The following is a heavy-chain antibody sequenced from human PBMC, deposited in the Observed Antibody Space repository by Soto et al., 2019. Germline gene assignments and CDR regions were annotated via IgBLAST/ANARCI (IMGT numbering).Heavy chain of an antibody. Sequence: QVQLVQSGAEVKKPGASVKVSCKASGYTFTSYGISWVRQAPGQGLEWMGWISAYHGNTNYAQKLQGRVTMTTDTSTSTAYIELGSRRSDDTAVDYCAREALHSSGCYPVDYWGQGTLVTFSS. CDR3: AREALHSSGCYPVDY. J-gene: IGHJ4*02. CDR1: GYTFTSYG. V-gene: IGHV1-18*01. D-gene: IGHD6-19*01. CDR2: ISAYHGNT.